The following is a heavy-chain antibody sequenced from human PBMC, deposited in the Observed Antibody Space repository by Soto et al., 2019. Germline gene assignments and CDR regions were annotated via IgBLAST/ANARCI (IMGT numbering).Heavy chain of an antibody. Sequence: PSETLSLTCTVSGGSISRGDYYWCWIRQPPGKGLEWIGYIYYSGSTYYNPSLKSRVTISVDTSKNQFSLKLSSVTAADTAVYYCARVSWQQLVTTLYNWFDPWGQGTLVTVSS. CDR3: ARVSWQQLVTTLYNWFDP. CDR2: IYYSGST. J-gene: IGHJ5*02. CDR1: GGSISRGDYY. V-gene: IGHV4-30-4*01. D-gene: IGHD6-13*01.